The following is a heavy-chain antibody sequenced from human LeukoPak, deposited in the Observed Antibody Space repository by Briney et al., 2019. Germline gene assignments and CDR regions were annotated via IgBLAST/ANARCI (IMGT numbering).Heavy chain of an antibody. V-gene: IGHV4-59*01. Sequence: PSETLSLTCTVSGDSISDYYWSWIRQPPGKGLEWIGYIYYTGSTNYNPSLKSRVTISVVTSKIHFSLKLNSVTAADTAVYYCARDRGYSYGYAFDIWGQGTMVTVSS. D-gene: IGHD5-18*01. CDR3: ARDRGYSYGYAFDI. CDR1: GDSISDYY. CDR2: IYYTGST. J-gene: IGHJ3*02.